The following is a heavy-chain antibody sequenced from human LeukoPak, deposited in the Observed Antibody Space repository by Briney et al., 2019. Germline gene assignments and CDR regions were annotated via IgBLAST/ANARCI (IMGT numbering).Heavy chain of an antibody. Sequence: SETLSLTCTVSGDSISNYYWTWIRQPPGKGLEWIGFIYYSGSTYYNPSLKSRVSISIDTSKNQFSLKMSSVTAADTALYYCAKDYEPLVGVHRWGDWFNPWGQGTLVTVSS. V-gene: IGHV4-59*01. D-gene: IGHD1-26*01. CDR2: IYYSGST. J-gene: IGHJ5*02. CDR3: AKDYEPLVGVHRWGDWFNP. CDR1: GDSISNYY.